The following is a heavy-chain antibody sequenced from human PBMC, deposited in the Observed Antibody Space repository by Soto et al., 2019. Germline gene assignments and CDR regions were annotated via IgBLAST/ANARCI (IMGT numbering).Heavy chain of an antibody. D-gene: IGHD2-2*02. J-gene: IGHJ4*02. V-gene: IGHV5-51*01. Sequence: PXASLKTSCKGSGYSFTTDWIGWVRQMTGKGLEWMGIIYPGDSDTRYGPSFQGQVTISADKSISTAYLQWSSLKASDTAMYYCATGGYCSSTSCYNFFDYWGQGTLVTVSS. CDR1: GYSFTTDW. CDR2: IYPGDSDT. CDR3: ATGGYCSSTSCYNFFDY.